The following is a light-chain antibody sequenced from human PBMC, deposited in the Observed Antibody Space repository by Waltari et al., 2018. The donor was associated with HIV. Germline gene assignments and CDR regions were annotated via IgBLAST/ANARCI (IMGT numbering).Light chain of an antibody. V-gene: IGLV2-14*01. J-gene: IGLJ2*01. CDR3: SSYTSTSTPLL. CDR2: DVS. Sequence: QSALTQPASVSGFPRQSITIPCTGNRSDIGGSKFVSWYQSYPGKAPKLIIYDVSSRPSGVSDRFSGSKSGNTASLTISGLRAGDEADYYCSSYTSTSTPLLFGGGTKLTVL. CDR1: RSDIGGSKF.